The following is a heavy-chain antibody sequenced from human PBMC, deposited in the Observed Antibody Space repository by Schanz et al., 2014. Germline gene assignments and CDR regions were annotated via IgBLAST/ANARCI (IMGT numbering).Heavy chain of an antibody. CDR2: ISGSGGST. J-gene: IGHJ6*02. V-gene: IGHV3-23*04. CDR1: AFTSSNYA. CDR3: LAPDYGMDV. Sequence: EVQLVESGGGVVQPGRSLRLSCAASAFTSSNYAMTWVRQAPGRGLEWVSAISGSGGSTYYADSVKGRFTISRDNAKNSLFLQMNSLRAEDTAVYYCLAPDYGMDVWGQGTTVTVSS.